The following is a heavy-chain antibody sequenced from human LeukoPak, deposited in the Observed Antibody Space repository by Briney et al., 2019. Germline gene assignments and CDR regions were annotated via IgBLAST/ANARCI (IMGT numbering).Heavy chain of an antibody. CDR3: TSQRVVGATSAADY. Sequence: PGGSLRLSCAASGFTVSSNYMSWVRQAPGKGLEWVSVIYSGGSTYYADSVKGRFTISRDNSKNTLYLQMNSLRAEDTAVYYCTSQRVVGATSAADYWSQGTLVTVSS. J-gene: IGHJ4*02. CDR2: IYSGGST. V-gene: IGHV3-53*01. CDR1: GFTVSSNY. D-gene: IGHD1-26*01.